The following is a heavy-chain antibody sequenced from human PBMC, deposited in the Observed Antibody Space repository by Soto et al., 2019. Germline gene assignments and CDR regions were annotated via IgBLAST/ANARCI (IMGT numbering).Heavy chain of an antibody. Sequence: GASVKVSCKASGYTFTSYAMHWVRQAPGQRLEWMGWINAGNGNTKYSQKFQGRVTITRDTSASTAYMELSSLRSEDTAVYYCARRTGYCSGGSCNWFDPWGQGTLVTVSS. CDR1: GYTFTSYA. J-gene: IGHJ5*02. CDR3: ARRTGYCSGGSCNWFDP. V-gene: IGHV1-3*01. CDR2: INAGNGNT. D-gene: IGHD2-15*01.